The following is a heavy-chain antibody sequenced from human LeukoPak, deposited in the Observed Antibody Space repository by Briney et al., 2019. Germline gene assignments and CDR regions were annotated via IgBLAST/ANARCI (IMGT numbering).Heavy chain of an antibody. V-gene: IGHV1-18*01. J-gene: IGHJ4*02. CDR1: VYTFTSYG. CDR3: ARDRSPYSSGWYYFDY. D-gene: IGHD6-19*01. CDR2: ISAYNGNT. Sequence: ASVKVSCKASVYTFTSYGISWVRQAPGQALAWMGWISAYNGNTNYAQKLQGRVTMTTDTSTSTAYMDLRSLRSDDTAVYYCARDRSPYSSGWYYFDYWGQGTLVTVSS.